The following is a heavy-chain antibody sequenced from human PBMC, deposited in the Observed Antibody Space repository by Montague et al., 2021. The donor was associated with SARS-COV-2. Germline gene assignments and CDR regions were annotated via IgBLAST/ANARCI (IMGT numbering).Heavy chain of an antibody. D-gene: IGHD2-8*01. V-gene: IGHV3-48*03. J-gene: IGHJ4*02. CDR2: LSSSGSTI. CDR1: GFTFSSYE. Sequence: SLRLSCAASGFTFSSYEMNWVRPAPGKGLEWVSYLSSSGSTIYYADSVKGRFTISRDSAKNSLYLQMNSLRAEDTAVYYCASRAPTRIVLVVYAIRGYFDYWGQGTLVTVSS. CDR3: ASRAPTRIVLVVYAIRGYFDY.